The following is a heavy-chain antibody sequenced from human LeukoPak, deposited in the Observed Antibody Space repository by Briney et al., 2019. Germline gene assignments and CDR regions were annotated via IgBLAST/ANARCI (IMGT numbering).Heavy chain of an antibody. CDR1: GFTFSSYA. J-gene: IGHJ4*02. CDR2: ISGSGSST. Sequence: PGGSLRLSCAASGFTFSSYAMSWVRQAPGKGLEWVSAISGSGSSTSYADSVKGRFTISRDNAKNSLYLQMNSLRAEDTAVYYCATWGRSDYWGQGTLVTVSS. CDR3: ATWGRSDY. D-gene: IGHD3-16*01. V-gene: IGHV3-23*01.